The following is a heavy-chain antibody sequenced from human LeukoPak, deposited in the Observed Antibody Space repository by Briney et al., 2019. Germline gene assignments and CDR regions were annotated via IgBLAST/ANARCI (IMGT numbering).Heavy chain of an antibody. V-gene: IGHV4-34*01. Sequence: SETLSLTCAVYGGSFSGYYWSWIRQPPGKRLEWIGEINHSGSTNYNPSLKSRVTISVDTSKNQFSLKLSSVTAADTAVYYCARGSEEKIVVVPAASEGPGMDVWGQGTTVTVSS. J-gene: IGHJ6*02. D-gene: IGHD2-2*01. CDR1: GGSFSGYY. CDR2: INHSGST. CDR3: ARGSEEKIVVVPAASEGPGMDV.